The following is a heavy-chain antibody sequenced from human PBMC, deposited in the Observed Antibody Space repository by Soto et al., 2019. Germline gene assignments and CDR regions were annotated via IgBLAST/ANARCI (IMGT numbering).Heavy chain of an antibody. J-gene: IGHJ4*02. CDR2: ISSSSSYI. V-gene: IGHV3-21*01. CDR1: GFTFSSYS. CDR3: ARLRDYGDYFDY. D-gene: IGHD4-17*01. Sequence: GGSLRLSCAASGFTFSSYSMNWVRQAPGKGLEWVSSISSSSSYIYYADSVKGRFTISRDNTKNSLYLQMNSLRAEDTAVYYCARLRDYGDYFDYWCPGTLVTVSS.